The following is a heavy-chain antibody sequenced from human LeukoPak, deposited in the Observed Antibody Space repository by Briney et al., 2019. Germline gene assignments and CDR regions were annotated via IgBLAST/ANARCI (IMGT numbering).Heavy chain of an antibody. Sequence: GASVKVSCKASGYTFTGYYMHWVRQAPGQGLEWMGWINPNSGGTNYAQKFQGRVTMTRDTSISTAYMELSRLRSDDTAVYYCARDSLFGEGYNWFDPWGQGTLVTVSS. CDR3: ARDSLFGEGYNWFDP. V-gene: IGHV1-2*02. CDR1: GYTFTGYY. CDR2: INPNSGGT. D-gene: IGHD3-10*01. J-gene: IGHJ5*02.